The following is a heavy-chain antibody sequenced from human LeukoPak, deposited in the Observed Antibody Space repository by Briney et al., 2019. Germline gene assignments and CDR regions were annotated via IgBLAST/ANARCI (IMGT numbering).Heavy chain of an antibody. D-gene: IGHD2-2*01. Sequence: APVKVSCKASGYTFTGYYMHWVRQAPGQGLEWMGWISTYSGNTNYAQKLQGRVTMTTDTSTSTAYMELRSLRSDDTAVYYCARDCSSTSCYNGMDVWGQGTTVTISS. CDR3: ARDCSSTSCYNGMDV. CDR1: GYTFTGYY. CDR2: ISTYSGNT. J-gene: IGHJ6*02. V-gene: IGHV1-18*04.